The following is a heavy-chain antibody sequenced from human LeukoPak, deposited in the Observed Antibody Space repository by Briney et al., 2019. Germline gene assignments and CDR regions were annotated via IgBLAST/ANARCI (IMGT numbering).Heavy chain of an antibody. CDR1: GFTFDDYA. Sequence: GGSLRLSCAASGFTFDDYAMHWVRQAPGKGLEWVSGISWNSGSIGYADSVKGRFTISRDNAKNSLYLQMNSLRAEDTALYYCARGPPQGAFDIWGQGTMVTVSS. CDR2: ISWNSGSI. V-gene: IGHV3-9*01. J-gene: IGHJ3*02. CDR3: ARGPPQGAFDI.